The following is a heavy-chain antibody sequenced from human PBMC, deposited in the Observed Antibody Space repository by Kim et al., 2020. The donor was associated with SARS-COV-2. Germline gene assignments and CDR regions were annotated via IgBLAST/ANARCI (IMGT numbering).Heavy chain of an antibody. CDR3: ARSFYGDYGNWRAFDI. CDR1: GFTFSSYW. CDR2: INSDGSST. V-gene: IGHV3-74*01. Sequence: GGSLRLSCEASGFTFSSYWMHWVRQAPGKGLVWVSRINSDGSSTSYADSVKGRFTISRDNAKNTLYLQMNSLRAEDTAVYYCARSFYGDYGNWRAFDIWGQGTMVTVSS. J-gene: IGHJ3*02. D-gene: IGHD4-17*01.